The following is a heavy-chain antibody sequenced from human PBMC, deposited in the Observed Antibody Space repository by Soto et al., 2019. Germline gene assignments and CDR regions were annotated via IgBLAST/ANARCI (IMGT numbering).Heavy chain of an antibody. CDR1: GYTFSNYY. Sequence: QVHLVQSGAEVKKPGASVKVSCKASGYTFSNYYTHWVRQAPGQGLEWMGTINPSGGCTMYAQKLDGRVTMPGDASTSTVFKELSSLRSEDTAVYFWARDRLVGASTGFDYWGQGTLVTVPT. J-gene: IGHJ4*02. CDR2: INPSGGCT. CDR3: ARDRLVGASTGFDY. D-gene: IGHD1-26*01. V-gene: IGHV1-46*04.